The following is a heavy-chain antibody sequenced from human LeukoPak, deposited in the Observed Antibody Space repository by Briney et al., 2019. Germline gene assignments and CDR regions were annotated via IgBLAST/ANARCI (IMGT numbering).Heavy chain of an antibody. J-gene: IGHJ5*02. CDR1: GYTFTGYY. Sequence: ASVKVSCKISGYTFTGYYIHWLRQAPGQGLEWMGWIDPKSGGTNYAQNFQGRVTMTRDTSISTVYMELSSLRSDDTAVYYCTRGWGWFDPWGQGTLVTVSS. V-gene: IGHV1-2*02. CDR3: TRGWGWFDP. D-gene: IGHD1-26*01. CDR2: IDPKSGGT.